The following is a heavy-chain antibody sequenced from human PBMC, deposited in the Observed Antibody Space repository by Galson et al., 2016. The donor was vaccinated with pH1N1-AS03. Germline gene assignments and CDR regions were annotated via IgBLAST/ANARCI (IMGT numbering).Heavy chain of an antibody. J-gene: IGHJ5*02. CDR1: GYTSTTYD. Sequence: SVKVSCKASGYTSTTYDINWVRQAPGRGLEWMGWMNPDSGNTGYAPSFQGRVTITRDTSISTAYMELSSLRSEDTAVYYCARGVVDCSGPACSGTLRFDPWGQGTLVTVSS. D-gene: IGHD2-15*01. CDR3: ARGVVDCSGPACSGTLRFDP. CDR2: MNPDSGNT. V-gene: IGHV1-8*03.